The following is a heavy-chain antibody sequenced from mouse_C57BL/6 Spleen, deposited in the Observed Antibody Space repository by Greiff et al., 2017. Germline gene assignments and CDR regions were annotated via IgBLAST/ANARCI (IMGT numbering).Heavy chain of an antibody. CDR3: ARWSSRAMDY. J-gene: IGHJ4*01. CDR2: IRNKANGYTT. CDR1: GFTFTDYY. V-gene: IGHV7-3*01. D-gene: IGHD1-1*01. Sequence: EVHLVESGGGLVQPGGSLSLSCAASGFTFTDYYMSWVRQPPGKALEWLGFIRNKANGYTTEYSASVKGRFTISRDNSKSILYLQMNALRAEDRATYYCARWSSRAMDYWGQGTSVTVSS.